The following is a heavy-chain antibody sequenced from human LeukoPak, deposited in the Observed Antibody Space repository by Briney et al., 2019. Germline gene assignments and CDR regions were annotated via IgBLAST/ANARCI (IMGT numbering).Heavy chain of an antibody. CDR3: ARSMVRGVKFWFDP. V-gene: IGHV5-51*01. CDR1: GYSFTSYW. CDR2: IYPGDSDT. J-gene: IGHJ5*02. Sequence: GESLKISCKGSGYSFTSYWIGWVRQMPGKGLEWMGIIYPGDSDTRYSPSFQGQVTISADKSISTAYLQWSSLKASDTAMYYCARSMVRGVKFWFDPWAREPWSPSPQ. D-gene: IGHD3-10*01.